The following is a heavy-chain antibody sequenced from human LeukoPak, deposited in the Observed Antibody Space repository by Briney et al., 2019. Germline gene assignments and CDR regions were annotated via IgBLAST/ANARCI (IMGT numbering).Heavy chain of an antibody. Sequence: PGGSLRLSCAASGFTFSSYGMHWVRQAPGKGLEWVAVIWYDGSNKYYADSVKGRFTISRDNSKNTLYLQMNSLRAEDTAVYYCARDRSGYSGYELDYWGQGTLVTVSS. CDR2: IWYDGSNK. CDR1: GFTFSSYG. D-gene: IGHD5-12*01. J-gene: IGHJ4*02. V-gene: IGHV3-33*01. CDR3: ARDRSGYSGYELDY.